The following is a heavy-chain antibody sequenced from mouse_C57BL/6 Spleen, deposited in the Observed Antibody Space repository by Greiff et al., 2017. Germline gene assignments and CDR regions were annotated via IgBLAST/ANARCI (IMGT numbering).Heavy chain of an antibody. CDR1: GYTFTSYW. Sequence: VQLQQPGTELVKPGASVKLSCKASGYTFTSYWMHWVKQRPGQGLEWIGNINPSNGGTNYNEKFKSKATLTVDKSSSTAYMQLSSLTSEDSAVYYCARSGLRSPYWFAYWGQGTLVTVSA. D-gene: IGHD1-1*01. J-gene: IGHJ3*01. V-gene: IGHV1-53*01. CDR2: INPSNGGT. CDR3: ARSGLRSPYWFAY.